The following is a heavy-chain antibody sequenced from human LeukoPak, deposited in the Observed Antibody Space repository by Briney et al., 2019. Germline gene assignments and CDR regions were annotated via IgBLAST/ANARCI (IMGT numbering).Heavy chain of an antibody. CDR3: ARARQATVDFDY. CDR1: GFTFSSYS. D-gene: IGHD4-23*01. Sequence: PGGSLRLSCAASGFTFSSYSMNWVRQAPGKGLEWVSSISSSSSYIYYADSVKGRFTISRGNAKNSLYLQMNSLRAEDTAVYYCARARQATVDFDYWGQGTLVTVSS. CDR2: ISSSSSYI. V-gene: IGHV3-21*01. J-gene: IGHJ4*02.